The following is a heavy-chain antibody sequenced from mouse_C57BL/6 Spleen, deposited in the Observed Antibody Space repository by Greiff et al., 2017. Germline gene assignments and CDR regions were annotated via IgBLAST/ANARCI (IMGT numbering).Heavy chain of an antibody. D-gene: IGHD1-1*01. CDR2: IYPGDGDT. J-gene: IGHJ4*01. CDR3: APYYYGSSNAMDY. CDR1: SYAFSSSW. Sequence: VQLQQSGPELVKPGASVKISCKASSYAFSSSWMNWVKQRPGKGLEWIGRIYPGDGDTNYNGKFKGKATLTADKSSSTAYMQLSSLTSEDSAVYFCAPYYYGSSNAMDYWGQGTSVTVSS. V-gene: IGHV1-82*01.